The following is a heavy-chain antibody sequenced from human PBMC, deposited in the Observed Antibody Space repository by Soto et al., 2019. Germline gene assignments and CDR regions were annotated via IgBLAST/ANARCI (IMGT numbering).Heavy chain of an antibody. D-gene: IGHD6-25*01. J-gene: IGHJ5*02. V-gene: IGHV4-59*01. CDR1: GGSISSYY. Sequence: SETLSLTCTVSGGSISSYYWSWIRQPPGKGLEWIGYIYYSGSTNYNPSLKSRVTISVDTSKNQFSLKLSSVTAADTAVYYCARDKYYSSASPNWFDPWGQGTLVTVSS. CDR2: IYYSGST. CDR3: ARDKYYSSASPNWFDP.